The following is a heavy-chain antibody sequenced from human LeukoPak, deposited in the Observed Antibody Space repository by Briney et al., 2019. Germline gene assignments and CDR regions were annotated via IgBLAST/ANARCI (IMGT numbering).Heavy chain of an antibody. CDR2: ISSSGSTI. D-gene: IGHD6-13*01. J-gene: IGHJ4*02. Sequence: PGGSLRLSCAASGFTFSSYEMNWVRQAPGKGLEWVSYISSSGSTIYYADSVKGRFTISRDNAKNSLYLQMNSLRAEDTAVYYCARDHIPAALRAIDCWGQGTLVTVYS. CDR1: GFTFSSYE. CDR3: ARDHIPAALRAIDC. V-gene: IGHV3-48*03.